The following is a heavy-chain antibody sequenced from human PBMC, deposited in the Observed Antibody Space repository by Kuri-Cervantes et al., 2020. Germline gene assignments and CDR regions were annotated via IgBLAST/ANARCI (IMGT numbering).Heavy chain of an antibody. CDR2: ISHDGGNE. CDR1: GFIFSDYA. D-gene: IGHD6-19*01. Sequence: GESLKISCAVSGFIFSDYAMHWVRQAPGKGPEWVAVISHDGGNEYYTDSVKGRFTISRDNSKNTLYLQMNSLRAEDTAVYYCAKDPPYSSGWNREYYFDYWGQGTLVTVSS. J-gene: IGHJ4*02. CDR3: AKDPPYSSGWNREYYFDY. V-gene: IGHV3-30*18.